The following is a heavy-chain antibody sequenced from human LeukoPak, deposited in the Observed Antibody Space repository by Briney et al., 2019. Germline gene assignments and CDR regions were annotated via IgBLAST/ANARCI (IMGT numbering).Heavy chain of an antibody. V-gene: IGHV3-30-3*01. CDR1: GFTFGSYA. D-gene: IGHD3-10*02. J-gene: IGHJ6*02. Sequence: GRSLRLSCAASGFTFGSYAMHWVRQAPGKGLEWVAVMSFDGTHIYYADSVKGRFTISRDNSRNTLYLQMNSLRGEDTAVYYCARCSGYGMDVWGQGTTVTVPS. CDR3: ARCSGYGMDV. CDR2: MSFDGTHI.